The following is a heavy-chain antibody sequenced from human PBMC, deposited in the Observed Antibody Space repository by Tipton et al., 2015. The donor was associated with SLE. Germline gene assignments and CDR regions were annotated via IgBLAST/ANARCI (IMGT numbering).Heavy chain of an antibody. D-gene: IGHD5-12*01. CDR1: GGSISSSSYY. J-gene: IGHJ3*02. CDR2: INHSGST. CDR3: ARDPQWLRLGDDAFDI. Sequence: TLSLTCTVSGGSISSSSYYWGWIRQPPGKGLEWIGEINHSGSTNYNPSLKSRVTISVDTSKNQFSLKLSSVTAADTAVYYCARDPQWLRLGDDAFDIWGQGTMVTVSS. V-gene: IGHV4-39*07.